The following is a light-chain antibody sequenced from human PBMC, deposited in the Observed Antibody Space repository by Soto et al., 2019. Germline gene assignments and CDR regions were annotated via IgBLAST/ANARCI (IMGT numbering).Light chain of an antibody. Sequence: EIVMTQSPATLSVSPGERATLSRRASQSVSTDLAWYQQKPGQAPRRLIYGASTRATGIPARFSGSGSGTEFTLTINSLQSEDLAVYYCHQYNDWPRFTFGPGTKVEIK. CDR2: GAS. CDR1: QSVSTD. CDR3: HQYNDWPRFT. J-gene: IGKJ3*01. V-gene: IGKV3-15*01.